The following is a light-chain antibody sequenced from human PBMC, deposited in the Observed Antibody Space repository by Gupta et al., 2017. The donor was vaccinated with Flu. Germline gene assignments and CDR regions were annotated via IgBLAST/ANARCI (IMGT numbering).Light chain of an antibody. CDR1: KSRVGSDGNSC. V-gene: IGKV2-30*01. J-gene: IGKJ1*01. CDR2: RVS. CDR3: KQGTIWPWT. Sequence: VTLGQAASSASRSGKSRVGSDGNSCLDWFQQRPGKAPTRLIYRVSTRDSGVPDRFSGSGSGTDFTLKISRVEAEDVGIYYCKQGTIWPWTFGQGTKVEIK.